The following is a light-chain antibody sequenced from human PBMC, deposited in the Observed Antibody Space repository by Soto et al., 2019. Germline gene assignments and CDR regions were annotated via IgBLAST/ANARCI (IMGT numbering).Light chain of an antibody. V-gene: IGLV2-14*01. CDR1: RSDVGGYNY. Sequence: QSVLAQPASGSGSPGQSITISYTGTRSDVGGYNYVYWHQQHPGKAPKLMIYDVTNRPSGVSDRFSGSKSGNTASLTISGLQAEDEADYYCSSYTSSSTYVFGAGTKVTVL. J-gene: IGLJ1*01. CDR3: SSYTSSSTYV. CDR2: DVT.